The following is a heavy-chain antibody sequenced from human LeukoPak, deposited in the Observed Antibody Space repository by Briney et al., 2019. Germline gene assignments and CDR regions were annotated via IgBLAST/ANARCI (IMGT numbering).Heavy chain of an antibody. CDR3: ARSSWSYYAGDAFDI. J-gene: IGHJ3*02. CDR1: GGSISSYY. CDR2: IYYSGST. D-gene: IGHD1-26*01. Sequence: SETLSLTCTVSGGSISSYYWSWIRQPPGKGLEWIGYIYYSGSTNYNPSLKSRVTISVDTSKNQFSLKLSSVTAADTAVYYCARSSWSYYAGDAFDIWGQGTMVTVSS. V-gene: IGHV4-59*01.